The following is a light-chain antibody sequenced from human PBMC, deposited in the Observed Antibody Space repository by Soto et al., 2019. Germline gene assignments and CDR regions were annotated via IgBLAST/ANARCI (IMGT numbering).Light chain of an antibody. CDR1: SSDVGGYNY. V-gene: IGLV2-14*01. CDR3: ASWDDSLNGWA. Sequence: QSVLTQPASVSGSPGQSITISCTGTSSDVGGYNYVSWYQQHPGKAPKLMIYEVSNRPSGVPDRFSGSKSGTSASLAITGLQSEDEAEYFCASWDDSLNGWAFGGGTQLTVL. J-gene: IGLJ7*01. CDR2: EVS.